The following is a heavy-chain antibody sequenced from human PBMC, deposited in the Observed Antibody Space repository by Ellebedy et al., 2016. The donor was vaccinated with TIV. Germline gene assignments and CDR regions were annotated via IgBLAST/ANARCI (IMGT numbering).Heavy chain of an antibody. CDR2: INAGNGDT. D-gene: IGHD6-6*01. J-gene: IGHJ4*02. CDR3: ARASARGSFDY. CDR1: GYTFPSYA. Sequence: AASVKVSCKASGYTFPSYAMHWARQAPGQRLEWMGWINAGNGDTKYSQTFQGRVTLTRDTSASKAYMELSSLRSEDTAVYYCARASARGSFDYWGQGTLVTVSS. V-gene: IGHV1-3*01.